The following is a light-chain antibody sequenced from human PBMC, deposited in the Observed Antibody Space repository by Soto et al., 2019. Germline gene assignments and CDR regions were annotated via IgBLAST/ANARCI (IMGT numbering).Light chain of an antibody. V-gene: IGLV2-14*01. CDR2: EVS. J-gene: IGLJ3*02. CDR3: SSYTTSNTVV. Sequence: QSALTQPASVSGSPGQSITISCTGTTSDIGNYKYVSWYQQHPGKAPKLIIYEVSNRPSRVSDRFSGSKSGNTASLTVSGLQPEDEADYYCSSYTTSNTVVFGGGTKSPS. CDR1: TSDIGNYKY.